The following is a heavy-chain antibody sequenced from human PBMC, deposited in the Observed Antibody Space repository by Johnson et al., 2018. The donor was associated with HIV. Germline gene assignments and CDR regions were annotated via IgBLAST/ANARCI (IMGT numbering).Heavy chain of an antibody. CDR1: GFTFSI. J-gene: IGHJ3*02. CDR3: ARNVYSGYDFRDAFDI. CDR2: ISYDGSNK. D-gene: IGHD5-12*01. V-gene: IGHV3-30*04. Sequence: QVLLVESGGGVVQPGRSLRLSCAASGFTFSIMHWDRQAPGKGLEWVAVISYDGSNKYYADSVKGRFTISRDNSKNTLYLQMNSLRAEDTAVYYCARNVYSGYDFRDAFDIWGQGTMVTVSS.